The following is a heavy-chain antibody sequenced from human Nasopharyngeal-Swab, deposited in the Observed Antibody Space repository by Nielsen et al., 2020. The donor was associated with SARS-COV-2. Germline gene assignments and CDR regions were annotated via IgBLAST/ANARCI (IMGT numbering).Heavy chain of an antibody. J-gene: IGHJ1*01. Sequence: LKISCAASGFTFSSYAMSWVRQAPGKGLEWVSAISGSGGSTYYADSVKGRFTISRDNSKNTLYLQMNSLRAEDTAVYYCAKDLAVITGYFQHWGQGTLVTVSS. CDR1: GFTFSSYA. CDR3: AKDLAVITGYFQH. CDR2: ISGSGGST. V-gene: IGHV3-23*01. D-gene: IGHD3-22*01.